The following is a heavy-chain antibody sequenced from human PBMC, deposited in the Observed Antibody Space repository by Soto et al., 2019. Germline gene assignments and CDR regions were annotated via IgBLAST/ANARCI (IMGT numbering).Heavy chain of an antibody. CDR2: ISYDGSNK. V-gene: IGHV3-30-3*01. Sequence: GGSLRLSCAASGFTFSSYAMHWVRQAPGKGLEWVAVISYDGSNKYYADSVKGRFTISRDNSKNTLYLQMNSLRAEDTAVYYCARDRKETDDEYYYYGMDVWGQGTTVTVSS. J-gene: IGHJ6*02. CDR1: GFTFSSYA. D-gene: IGHD1-1*01. CDR3: ARDRKETDDEYYYYGMDV.